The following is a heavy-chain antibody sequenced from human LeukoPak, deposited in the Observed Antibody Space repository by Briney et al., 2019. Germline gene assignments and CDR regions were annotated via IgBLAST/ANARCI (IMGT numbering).Heavy chain of an antibody. Sequence: PSETLSLTCAVYGGSFSGYYWSWMRQPPGKGLEWIGEIDHSGTTNYHPSLKSRVTMSLDTSKHQFSLILSSVTASDTPVYYCAKAPYLSSRSWGKGTMVTVFS. CDR2: IDHSGTT. V-gene: IGHV4-34*01. CDR1: GGSFSGYY. CDR3: AKAPYLSSRS. J-gene: IGHJ3*01. D-gene: IGHD3-22*01.